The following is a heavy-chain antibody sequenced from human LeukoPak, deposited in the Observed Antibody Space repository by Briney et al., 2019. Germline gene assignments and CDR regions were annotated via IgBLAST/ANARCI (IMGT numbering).Heavy chain of an antibody. V-gene: IGHV3-21*01. CDR3: ARGGHYYDSSGYSFDY. D-gene: IGHD3-22*01. CDR2: ISSSSSYI. Sequence: PGGSLRLSCAASGFTVSSNYMSWVRQAPGKGLEWVSSISSSSSYIYYADSVKGRFTISRDNAKNSLYLQMNSLRAEDTAVYYCARGGHYYDSSGYSFDYWGQGTLVTVSS. J-gene: IGHJ4*02. CDR1: GFTVSSNY.